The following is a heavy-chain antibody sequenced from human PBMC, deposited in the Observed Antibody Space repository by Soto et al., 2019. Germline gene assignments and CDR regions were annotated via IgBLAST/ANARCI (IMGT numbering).Heavy chain of an antibody. V-gene: IGHV3-48*03. CDR2: ISSSGSTA. CDR1: GFTFSRFE. Sequence: GGSLRLSCAASGFTFSRFELHWVRQSPGKGLEWISYISSSGSTAYYASSVEGRFTISRDNPKNSLYLQMNSLRADDTAVYYCARPLYGSGSVWFDPWGQGTLVTVSS. J-gene: IGHJ5*02. D-gene: IGHD3-10*01. CDR3: ARPLYGSGSVWFDP.